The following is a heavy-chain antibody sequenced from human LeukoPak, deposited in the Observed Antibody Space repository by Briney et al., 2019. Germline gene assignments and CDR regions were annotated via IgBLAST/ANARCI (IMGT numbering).Heavy chain of an antibody. V-gene: IGHV3-30*02. CDR3: VRDGMVTEPINY. CDR1: VFIFSNYG. D-gene: IGHD2-21*02. Sequence: GRSLRLSRVLSVFIFSNYGMHWVRQTPGKGLEWVAFIRYDGKTEHYADSVKGRLTVSRDTSKNTLYLQVNSLRVEDTAVYYCVRDGMVTEPINYWGQGTLVTVSS. CDR2: IRYDGKTE. J-gene: IGHJ4*02.